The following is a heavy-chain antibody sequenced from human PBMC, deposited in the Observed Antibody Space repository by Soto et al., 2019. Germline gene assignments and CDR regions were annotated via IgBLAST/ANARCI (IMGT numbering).Heavy chain of an antibody. CDR1: GYTFTSYG. CDR2: ISAYNGNA. V-gene: IGHV1-18*01. Sequence: QVQLVQSGAEVKKPGASVKVSCKASGYTFTSYGISWVRQAPGQGLEWMGWISAYNGNANYAQKLQGRVTMTTDTSTSTAYMELRSLRSDDTGVYYCARWTITIFGVVMGDLDYWGQGTLVTVSS. CDR3: ARWTITIFGVVMGDLDY. J-gene: IGHJ4*02. D-gene: IGHD3-3*01.